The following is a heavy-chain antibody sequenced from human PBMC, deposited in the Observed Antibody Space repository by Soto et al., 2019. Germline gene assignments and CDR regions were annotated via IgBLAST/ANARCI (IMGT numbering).Heavy chain of an antibody. V-gene: IGHV6-1*01. Sequence: PSQTLSLTCAITGDSVSINSAGWSWVRPSPSRGLEWLGRTYYRSKWYYEYAVSVRGRITINPDTSKNQYSLQLNSVTPEDTAVYFCARGEQYSGRIFDYWGQGTLVTVS. CDR2: TYYRSKWYY. J-gene: IGHJ4*01. CDR1: GDSVSINSAG. D-gene: IGHD1-26*01. CDR3: ARGEQYSGRIFDY.